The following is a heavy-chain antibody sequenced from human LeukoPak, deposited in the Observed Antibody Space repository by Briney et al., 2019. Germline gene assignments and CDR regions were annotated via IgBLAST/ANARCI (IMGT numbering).Heavy chain of an antibody. CDR2: ISDSGGAA. D-gene: IGHD5-12*01. CDR3: AREMGGYPFDY. J-gene: IGHJ4*02. V-gene: IGHV3-23*01. Sequence: GGPLRLSCAASGFTFSSYAMSWVRQAPGKGLEWVSAISDSGGAAYYADSVKGRFTISRDNAKNSLYLQMNSLRAEDTSVYYCAREMGGYPFDYWGQGIQVTVSS. CDR1: GFTFSSYA.